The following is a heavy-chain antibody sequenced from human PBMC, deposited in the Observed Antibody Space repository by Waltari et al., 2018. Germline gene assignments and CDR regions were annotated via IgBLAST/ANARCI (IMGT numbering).Heavy chain of an antibody. CDR3: ARDTYPTIFGVASPDYYMDV. Sequence: QLQLQESGPGLVKPSETLSPPCTVSGGSISSSSYYWGWIRQPPGKGLEWIGSIYYSGSTYYNPSLKSRVTISVDTSKNQFSLKLSSVTAADTAVYYCARDTYPTIFGVASPDYYMDVWGKGTTVTISS. CDR2: IYYSGST. J-gene: IGHJ6*03. D-gene: IGHD3-3*01. V-gene: IGHV4-39*07. CDR1: GGSISSSSYY.